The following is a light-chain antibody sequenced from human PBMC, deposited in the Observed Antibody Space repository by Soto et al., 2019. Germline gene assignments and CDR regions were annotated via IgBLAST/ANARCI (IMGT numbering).Light chain of an antibody. V-gene: IGKV3-15*01. CDR1: QTIRNK. CDR2: GAS. J-gene: IGKJ4*01. CDR3: QQYDNWPPT. Sequence: EIVMTQSPAAFCVCPLDRATLSGRASQTIRNKLAWYQQRPGQAPTLLIYGASTRATGVPASFRGSGSGTEFTLTINGLQSEDFALYWCQQYDNWPPTFGGGTKVDIK.